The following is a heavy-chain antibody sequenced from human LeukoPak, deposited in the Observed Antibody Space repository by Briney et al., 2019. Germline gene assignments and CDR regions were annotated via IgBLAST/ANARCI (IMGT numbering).Heavy chain of an antibody. J-gene: IGHJ4*02. Sequence: SETLSLTCTVSGGSISSGGYYWSWIRQHPGKGLEWIGYIYYSGSTYYNPSLKSRVTIPVDTSKNQFSLKLSSVTAADTAVYYCTRSTDLLEWLSFDSWGQGTLVTVSS. CDR3: TRSTDLLEWLSFDS. D-gene: IGHD3-3*01. CDR2: IYYSGST. CDR1: GGSISSGGYY. V-gene: IGHV4-31*03.